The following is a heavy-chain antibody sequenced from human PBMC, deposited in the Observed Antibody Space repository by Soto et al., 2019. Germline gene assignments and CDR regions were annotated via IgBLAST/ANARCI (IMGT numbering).Heavy chain of an antibody. J-gene: IGHJ4*02. Sequence: PSETLSLTCTVSGGSISSYYWSWIRQPPGKGLEWIGYIYYSGSTNYNPSLKSRVTISVDTSKNQFSLKLSSVTAADTAVYYCARGIAAAWTVFDYWGKGTLVTVSS. D-gene: IGHD6-13*01. CDR1: GGSISSYY. V-gene: IGHV4-59*01. CDR3: ARGIAAAWTVFDY. CDR2: IYYSGST.